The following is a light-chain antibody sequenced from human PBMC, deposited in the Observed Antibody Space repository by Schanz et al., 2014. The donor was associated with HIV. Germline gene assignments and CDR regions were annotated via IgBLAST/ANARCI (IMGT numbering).Light chain of an antibody. Sequence: QSALTQPPSASGSPGQSVTISCTGTSSDVGGYNYVSWYQQHPGKALKLMIYEVNKRPSGVPDRFSGSKSGNTASLTISGLRAEDDADYYCSSYTSSNTYVFGTGTKLTVL. J-gene: IGLJ1*01. CDR3: SSYTSSNTYV. CDR1: SSDVGGYNY. V-gene: IGLV2-8*01. CDR2: EVN.